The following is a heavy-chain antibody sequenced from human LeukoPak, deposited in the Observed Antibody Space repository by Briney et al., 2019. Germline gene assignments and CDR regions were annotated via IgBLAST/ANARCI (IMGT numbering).Heavy chain of an antibody. CDR2: INAGNGNT. V-gene: IGHV1-3*01. D-gene: IGHD2-15*01. CDR1: GYTFTSYA. Sequence: ASVKVSCKASGYTFTSYAMHWVRQAPGQRLEWMGWINAGNGNTKYSQKFQGRVTITRDTSASTAYMELSSLRSEDTAVCYCARDQDIVVVVAATRGGFDPWGQGTLVTVSS. CDR3: ARDQDIVVVVAATRGGFDP. J-gene: IGHJ5*02.